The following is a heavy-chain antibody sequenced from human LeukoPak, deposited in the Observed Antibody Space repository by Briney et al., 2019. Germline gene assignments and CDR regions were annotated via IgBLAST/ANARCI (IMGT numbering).Heavy chain of an antibody. Sequence: SETLSLTCTVSGGSISNYYWSWIRQPPGKGLEWIGDIYYSGSANYDPSLKSRVTISVDTSKNQFSLRLTSVTAADTAVYYCAKNYYGSGSSPDYYYMDVWGKGTTVTVSS. V-gene: IGHV4-59*08. D-gene: IGHD3-10*01. CDR2: IYYSGSA. CDR3: AKNYYGSGSSPDYYYMDV. J-gene: IGHJ6*03. CDR1: GGSISNYY.